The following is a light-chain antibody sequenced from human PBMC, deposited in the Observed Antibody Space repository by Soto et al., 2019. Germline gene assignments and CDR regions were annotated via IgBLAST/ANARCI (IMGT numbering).Light chain of an antibody. CDR3: SSYTSSSTPVVV. CDR2: EVS. CDR1: SSDVGGYNY. Sequence: QSALTQPASVSGSPGQSITISCTGTSSDVGGYNYVSWYQQHPGKAPKLMIYEVSNRPSGVSNRFSGSKSGNTASLTISGLQAEDEADDYCSSYTSSSTPVVVFGGGTKLTVL. J-gene: IGLJ2*01. V-gene: IGLV2-14*01.